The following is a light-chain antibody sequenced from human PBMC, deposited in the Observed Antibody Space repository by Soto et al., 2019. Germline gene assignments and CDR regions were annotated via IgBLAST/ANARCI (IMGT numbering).Light chain of an antibody. CDR3: IAYTGSSTSYV. CDR1: NSDVNY. J-gene: IGLJ1*01. Sequence: QSVLTQPASVSGAPGQSITISCTATNSDVNYVSWHQQHPGKAPKLMIYGVINRSSGVSTRFSGSKSGNTASLTISGLQAEDEADYYCIAYTGSSTSYVFGSGTKVTVL. V-gene: IGLV2-14*01. CDR2: GVI.